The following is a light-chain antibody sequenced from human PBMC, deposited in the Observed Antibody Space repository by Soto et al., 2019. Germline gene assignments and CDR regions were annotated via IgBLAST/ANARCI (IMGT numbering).Light chain of an antibody. V-gene: IGKV1-9*01. CDR2: GAS. CDR1: QGISSY. CDR3: QQYNSYSEA. J-gene: IGKJ1*01. Sequence: IHLTPSPSSLSASVGDRLAITCRARQGISSYLAWYQQKPGKAPKLLIYGASTLQSGVPSRFSGSGSGTEFTLTISSLQPDDFATYYGQQYNSYSEAFGQGTRVEIK.